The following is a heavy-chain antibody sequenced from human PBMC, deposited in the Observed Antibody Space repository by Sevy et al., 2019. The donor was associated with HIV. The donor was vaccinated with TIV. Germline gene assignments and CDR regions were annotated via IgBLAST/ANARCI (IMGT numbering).Heavy chain of an antibody. V-gene: IGHV1-18*03. CDR1: GYTFTSYG. CDR2: ISAYNGNT. J-gene: IGHJ6*02. D-gene: IGHD2-2*01. Sequence: ASVKVSCKASGYTFTSYGISWVRQAPGQGLEWMGWISAYNGNTNYAQKLQGRVTMTTDTSTSTAYMELRSLRSDDMAVYYCAGSIVVVPAASIGMDVWGQGTTVTVSS. CDR3: AGSIVVVPAASIGMDV.